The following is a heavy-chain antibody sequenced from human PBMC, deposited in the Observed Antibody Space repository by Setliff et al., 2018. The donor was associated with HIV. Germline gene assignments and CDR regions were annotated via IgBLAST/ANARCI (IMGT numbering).Heavy chain of an antibody. CDR1: GGSISSGTYY. D-gene: IGHD4-17*01. V-gene: IGHV4-61*02. CDR3: ARDPPGYGDSNDY. J-gene: IGHJ4*02. CDR2: IYTSGST. Sequence: PSETLSLTCTVSGGSISSGTYYWSWIRQPAGKGLEWIGRIYTSGSTNYNPSLKTRVTLSVDTSKNQFSLTLTSVTAADTAVYYCARDPPGYGDSNDYWGQGTLVTVSS.